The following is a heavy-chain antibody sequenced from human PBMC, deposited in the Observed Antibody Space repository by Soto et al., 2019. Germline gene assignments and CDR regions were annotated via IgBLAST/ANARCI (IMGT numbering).Heavy chain of an antibody. J-gene: IGHJ5*02. D-gene: IGHD6-19*01. CDR1: GGSVSSGGYS. Sequence: SETLSLTCAVSGGSVSSGGYSWSWIRQPPGKGLEWIGYIYHSGSTNYNPSLKSRVTISVDRSKNQFSLKLSSVTAADTAVYYCARHSRRRFIAVAGTGWFDPWGQGTLVTVSS. CDR3: ARHSRRRFIAVAGTGWFDP. V-gene: IGHV4-61*08. CDR2: IYHSGST.